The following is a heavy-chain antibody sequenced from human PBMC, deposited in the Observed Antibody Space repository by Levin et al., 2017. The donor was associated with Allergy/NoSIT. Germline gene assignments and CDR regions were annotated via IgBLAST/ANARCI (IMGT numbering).Heavy chain of an antibody. Sequence: SSETLSLTCRVSGGSIRGSTYYWGWIRQPPGKGLEWIGNIYYSGSTYYNPSLKSRVTISVDTSKNQFSLKLSSVTAADTAVYYCARDVGDYFFDYWGQGTLVTVSS. J-gene: IGHJ4*02. V-gene: IGHV4-39*02. CDR2: IYYSGST. CDR3: ARDVGDYFFDY. CDR1: GGSIRGSTYY. D-gene: IGHD2-21*02.